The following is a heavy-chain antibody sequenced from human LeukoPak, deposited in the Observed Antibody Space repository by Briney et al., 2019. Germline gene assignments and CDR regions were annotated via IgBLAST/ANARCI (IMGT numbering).Heavy chain of an antibody. CDR3: ARGVAAPDDAFDI. V-gene: IGHV3-23*01. CDR1: GFTFSSYA. Sequence: PGGSLRLSCAASGFTFSSYAMSWVRQAPGKGLEWVSAIGGSGGSTDYADSVKGRFTISRDNSKNTLYLQMNSLRVEDTAVYYCARGVAAPDDAFDIWGQGTMVTVSS. D-gene: IGHD2-15*01. CDR2: IGGSGGST. J-gene: IGHJ3*02.